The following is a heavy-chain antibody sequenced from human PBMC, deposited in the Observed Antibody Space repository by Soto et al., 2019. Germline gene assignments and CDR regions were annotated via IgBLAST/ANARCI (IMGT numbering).Heavy chain of an antibody. D-gene: IGHD4-17*01. V-gene: IGHV4-30-4*01. CDR1: GGSISSGDYY. J-gene: IGHJ5*02. Sequence: PSETLSLTCTVSGGSISSGDYYWSWIRQPPGKGLEWIGYIYYSGSTYYNPSLKSQVTISVDTSKNQFSLKLSSVTAADTAVYYCARVPDYGGTANWFDPWGQGTLVTDSS. CDR3: ARVPDYGGTANWFDP. CDR2: IYYSGST.